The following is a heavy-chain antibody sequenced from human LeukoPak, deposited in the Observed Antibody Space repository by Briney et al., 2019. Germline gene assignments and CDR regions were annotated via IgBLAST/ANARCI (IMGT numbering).Heavy chain of an antibody. D-gene: IGHD6-25*01. CDR3: ARDGTPLYSAGWVYMDV. V-gene: IGHV3-48*03. J-gene: IGHJ6*04. Sequence: GGYLRLSCAASGFSCSSYEMNWVRQSPGKSLEWISYISASGTVTDYADSVEGRFTRSRDNAKSSLYLQMNSLRGEDPAVYHCARDGTPLYSAGWVYMDVWGRGTTVTISS. CDR1: GFSCSSYE. CDR2: ISASGTVT.